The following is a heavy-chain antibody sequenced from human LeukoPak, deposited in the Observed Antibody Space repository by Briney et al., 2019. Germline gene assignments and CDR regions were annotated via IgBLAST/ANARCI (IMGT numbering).Heavy chain of an antibody. CDR2: LRGNGDT. CDR1: GFTYSRYA. J-gene: IGHJ4*02. Sequence: GGSLRLSCAASGFTYSRYAMSWVRGAPARGLEWVSSLRGNGDTFYAESVKGRFTLSRDESRNTVYLHLNKLSVEDTAIYYCAKASWVSSADAVLWGQGTVVTASS. D-gene: IGHD3-16*01. CDR3: AKASWVSSADAVL. V-gene: IGHV3-23*01.